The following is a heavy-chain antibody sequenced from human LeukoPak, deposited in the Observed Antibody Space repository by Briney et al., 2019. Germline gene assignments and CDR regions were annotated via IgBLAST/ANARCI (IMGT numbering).Heavy chain of an antibody. CDR2: IYTSGSGST. CDR1: GDSISNYY. V-gene: IGHV4-4*07. Sequence: ASETLSLTCTVSGDSISNYYWSWIRQPAGKGLEWIGRIYTSGSGSTNYNPSLKSRVTMSVDTSKNQFSLKLSSVTAADTAVYYCARVRHSAFTTVVRPKGYYYMDVWDKGTTVTVSS. D-gene: IGHD3-10*01. J-gene: IGHJ6*03. CDR3: ARVRHSAFTTVVRPKGYYYMDV.